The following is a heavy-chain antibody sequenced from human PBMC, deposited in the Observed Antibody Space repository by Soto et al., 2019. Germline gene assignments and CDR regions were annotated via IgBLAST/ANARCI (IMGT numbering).Heavy chain of an antibody. CDR3: ARDFNTIFGVVIDAFDI. Sequence: GGSLRLSCVASRFTLSSYSMNWVRQAPGKGLECVAYISSSGNIKYYADSVKGRFTISRDNAKNSLYLQMNSLRAEDTAVYYCARDFNTIFGVVIDAFDIWGQGTMVTVSS. D-gene: IGHD3-3*01. CDR1: RFTLSSYS. V-gene: IGHV3-48*01. J-gene: IGHJ3*02. CDR2: ISSSGNIK.